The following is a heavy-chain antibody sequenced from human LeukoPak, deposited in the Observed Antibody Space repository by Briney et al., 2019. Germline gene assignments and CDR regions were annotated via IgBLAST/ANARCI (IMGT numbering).Heavy chain of an antibody. D-gene: IGHD4-17*01. Sequence: GASVKVSCKASGGTFSSYAISWVRQAPGQGLEWMGWISAYNGNTNYAQKLQGRLTMTTDTSTSTAYMELRSLRSDDTAVYYCARGTVTAPNWFDPWGQGTLVTVSS. CDR1: GGTFSSYA. CDR3: ARGTVTAPNWFDP. CDR2: ISAYNGNT. J-gene: IGHJ5*02. V-gene: IGHV1-18*01.